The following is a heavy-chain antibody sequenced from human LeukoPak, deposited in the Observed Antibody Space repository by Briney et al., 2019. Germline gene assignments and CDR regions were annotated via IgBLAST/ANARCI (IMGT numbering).Heavy chain of an antibody. CDR2: ISYDGSNK. V-gene: IGHV3-30*04. J-gene: IGHJ4*02. Sequence: PGRSLRLSCAASGFTFSSYAMHWVRQAPGKGLEWVAVISYDGSNKYYADSVKGRFTISRDNSKNTLYLQMNSLRAEDTAVYYCGRVFPAVFDYGAQEPLVTVPS. D-gene: IGHD2-2*01. CDR1: GFTFSSYA. CDR3: GRVFPAVFDY.